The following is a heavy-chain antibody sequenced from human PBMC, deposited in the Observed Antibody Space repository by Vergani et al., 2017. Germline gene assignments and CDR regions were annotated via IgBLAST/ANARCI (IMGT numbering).Heavy chain of an antibody. Sequence: VQLVESGGGLIQPGGSLRLSCAASGFTVSSNYMSWVRQAPGKGLEWVAGIWYDATNKYYADSVKGRFTISRDNSKNTLYLQMSGLRAEDTAVYYCARDGYCSGDTCQNDYWGQGTLVTVSS. D-gene: IGHD2-15*01. CDR1: GFTVSSNY. CDR2: IWYDATNK. J-gene: IGHJ4*02. V-gene: IGHV3-33*08. CDR3: ARDGYCSGDTCQNDY.